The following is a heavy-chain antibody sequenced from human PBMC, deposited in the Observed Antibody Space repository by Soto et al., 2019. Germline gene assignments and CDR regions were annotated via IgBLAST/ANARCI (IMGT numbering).Heavy chain of an antibody. V-gene: IGHV1-69*01. CDR1: GGSSNNNA. CDR2: ILPKFGTA. CDR3: ATLQGSGTYYDDDY. D-gene: IGHD3-10*01. J-gene: IGHJ4*02. Sequence: QVQLVQSGAEVRMPGSSVKVSCRASGGSSNNNANSWVRQAPGQGLEWMGGILPKFGTANYAQKFRGRLTITADESTRTIYMELRSLRSEDTALYYCATLQGSGTYYDDDYWSLGTQVTVSS.